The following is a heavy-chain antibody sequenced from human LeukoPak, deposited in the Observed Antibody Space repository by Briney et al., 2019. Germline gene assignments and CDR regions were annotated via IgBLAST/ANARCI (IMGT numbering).Heavy chain of an antibody. D-gene: IGHD6-19*01. Sequence: SETLSLTCTVSGGSISSYYWSWIRQPPGKGLEWIGYIHYSGSTNYNPSLKSRVTISVDTSKNQFSLKLSSVTAADTAVYYCARSAVGWQYWYFDLWGRGTLVTVSS. V-gene: IGHV4-59*01. J-gene: IGHJ2*01. CDR1: GGSISSYY. CDR3: ARSAVGWQYWYFDL. CDR2: IHYSGST.